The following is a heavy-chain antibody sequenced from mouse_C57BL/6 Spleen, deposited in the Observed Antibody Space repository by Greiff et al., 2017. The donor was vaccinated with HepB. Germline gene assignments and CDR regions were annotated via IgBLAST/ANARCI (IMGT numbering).Heavy chain of an antibody. CDR2: ISSGSSTS. D-gene: IGHD1-1*02. CDR3: ARTWYGDYGMDY. V-gene: IGHV5-17*01. J-gene: IGHJ4*01. CDR1: GFTFSDYG. Sequence: VQLKESGGGLVKPGGSLKLSCAASGFTFSDYGMHWVRQAPEKGLEWVAYISSGSSTSYYADTVKGRFTISRDNARNTPCLQMTRLRSEDTAMYYCARTWYGDYGMDYWGQGTSVTVSS.